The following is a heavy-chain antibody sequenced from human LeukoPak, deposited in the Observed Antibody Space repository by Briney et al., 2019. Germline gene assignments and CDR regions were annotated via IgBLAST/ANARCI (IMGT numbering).Heavy chain of an antibody. CDR2: IIPTFGTA. CDR3: ARHGGITVFGEAQPGGAFDI. CDR1: GGTFTSYA. J-gene: IGHJ3*02. Sequence: SVKVSCKASGGTFTSYAISWVRQAPGQGLEWMGGIIPTFGTANYAQRFQGRVTITTGESTSTAYMQLSSLRSEDSAVYYCARHGGITVFGEAQPGGAFDIWGQGTMVTVSS. V-gene: IGHV1-69*05. D-gene: IGHD3-3*01.